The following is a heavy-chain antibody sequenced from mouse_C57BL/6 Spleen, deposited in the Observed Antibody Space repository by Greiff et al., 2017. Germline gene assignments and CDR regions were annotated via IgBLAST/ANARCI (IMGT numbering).Heavy chain of an antibody. CDR1: GFSLTSYG. J-gene: IGHJ4*01. Sequence: QVQLQQSGPGLVQPSQSLSITCTVSGFSLTSYGVHWVRQSPGKGLEWLGVIWSGGSTYYNAAFISRLSISKDNSKSQVFFKMDSLQADDTAIYYCARRLPYAMDYWGQGTSVTVSS. D-gene: IGHD5-5*01. CDR3: ARRLPYAMDY. CDR2: IWSGGST. V-gene: IGHV2-2*01.